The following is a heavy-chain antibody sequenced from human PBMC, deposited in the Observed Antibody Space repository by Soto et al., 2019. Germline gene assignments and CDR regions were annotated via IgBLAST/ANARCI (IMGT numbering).Heavy chain of an antibody. J-gene: IGHJ3*01. V-gene: IGHV1-69*01. CDR3: ASGVWGLGGSSGWPDYAFDV. CDR1: GGTFTKYA. Sequence: QVQLVQSGAAVRKPGSSVKVSCKASGGTFTKYAITWVRQAPRQGLEWMGGIVPLPGTTNYAQKFRGRVTISADESTSTAYLELSSRRSEDTAVYYCASGVWGLGGSSGWPDYAFDVWGQGTMVIVSS. CDR2: IVPLPGTT. D-gene: IGHD6-19*01.